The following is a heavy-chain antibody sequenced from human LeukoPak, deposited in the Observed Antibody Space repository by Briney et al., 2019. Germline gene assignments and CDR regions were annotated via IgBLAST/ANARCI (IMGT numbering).Heavy chain of an antibody. J-gene: IGHJ6*03. D-gene: IGHD3-3*01. CDR1: GGTFSSYA. CDR2: IIPIFGTA. Sequence: SVKVSCKASGGTFSSYAISWVRQAPGQGLEWMGRIIPIFGTANYAQKFQGRVTITTDESTSTAYMELSSLRSEDTAVYYCARVYYDFWSGAHYYYMDVWGKGTMVTVSS. CDR3: ARVYYDFWSGAHYYYMDV. V-gene: IGHV1-69*05.